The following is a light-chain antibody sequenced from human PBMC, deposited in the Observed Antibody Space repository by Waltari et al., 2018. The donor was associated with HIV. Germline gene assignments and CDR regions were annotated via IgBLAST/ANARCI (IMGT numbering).Light chain of an antibody. CDR3: QQRSNWPSLT. CDR2: DAS. V-gene: IGKV3-11*01. J-gene: IGKJ4*01. Sequence: EIVLTQSPATLSLSPGERATLSCRASQSVSSYLACYQQKPGQAPRLLISDASNRATGFPARFSGSVSWTDFSLTISSLEPEDFAVYYCQQRSNWPSLTFVGGTKVEIK. CDR1: QSVSSY.